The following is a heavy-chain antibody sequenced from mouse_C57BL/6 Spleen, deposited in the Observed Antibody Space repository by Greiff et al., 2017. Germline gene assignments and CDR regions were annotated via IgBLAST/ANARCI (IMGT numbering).Heavy chain of an antibody. CDR3: ARSHYYAMDY. Sequence: VQLQQSGAELVKPGASVKISCKASGYAFSSYWMNWVKQRPGKGLEWIGQMYPGDGDTNYNGKFKGKATRTADKSSSTAYMQLSSLTSEDSAVYFWARSHYYAMDYWGQGTSVTVSS. V-gene: IGHV1-80*01. CDR1: GYAFSSYW. J-gene: IGHJ4*01. CDR2: MYPGDGDT.